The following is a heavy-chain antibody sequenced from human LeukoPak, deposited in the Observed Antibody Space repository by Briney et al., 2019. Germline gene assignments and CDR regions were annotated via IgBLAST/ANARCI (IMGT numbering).Heavy chain of an antibody. V-gene: IGHV3-30-3*01. D-gene: IGHD6-13*01. CDR2: VSYDGGSK. CDR1: GFTFSDAW. J-gene: IGHJ4*02. CDR3: ARVKGGIAAAGNYFDY. Sequence: GGSLRLSCAASGFTFSDAWMSWVRQAPGKGLEWVALVSYDGGSKYYADSVKGRITISRDNSKNTLHLQMNSLRTEDTAVYYCARVKGGIAAAGNYFDYWGQGTLVTVSS.